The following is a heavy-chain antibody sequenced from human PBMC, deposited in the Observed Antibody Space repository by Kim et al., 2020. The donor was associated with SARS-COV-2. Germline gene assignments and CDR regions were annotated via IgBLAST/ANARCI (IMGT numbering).Heavy chain of an antibody. CDR3: ARGGYYGDYVYDAFDI. CDR1: GGSISSGDYY. Sequence: SETLSLTCTVSGGSISSGDYYWSWIRQPPGKGLEWIGYIYYSGSTYYNPSLKSRVTISVDTSKNQFSLKLSSVTAADTAVYYCARGGYYGDYVYDAFDIWGQGTMVTVSS. J-gene: IGHJ3*02. D-gene: IGHD4-17*01. V-gene: IGHV4-30-4*01. CDR2: IYYSGST.